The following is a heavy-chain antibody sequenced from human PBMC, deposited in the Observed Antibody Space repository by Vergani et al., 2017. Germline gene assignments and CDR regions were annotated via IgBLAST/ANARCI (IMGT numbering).Heavy chain of an antibody. CDR1: GGSISSYY. D-gene: IGHD1-1*01. V-gene: IGHV4-59*01. CDR2: IYYSGST. CDR3: ARSLPDNPLLD. J-gene: IGHJ4*02. Sequence: QVQLQESGPGLVKPSETLSLPCTVSGGSISSYYWSWIRQPPGKGLEWIGYIYYSGSTNYNPSLKSRVTISVDTSKNQFSLKLSSVTAADTAVYYCARSLPDNPLLDWGQGTLVTVSS.